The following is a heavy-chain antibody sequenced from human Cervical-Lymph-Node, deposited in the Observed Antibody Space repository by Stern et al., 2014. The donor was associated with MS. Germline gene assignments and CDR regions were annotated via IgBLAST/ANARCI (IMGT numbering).Heavy chain of an antibody. Sequence: VQLVQSGAEVKKPGEFLKISCEASGYSFTSYWIGWVRQLPGKGLEWMGIIYPVNSYTRYSPSFQGQVTISADKSISTAYLLWSSLKASDSAMYYCARLQNDAFELWGQGTMVTVSS. V-gene: IGHV5-51*03. CDR2: IYPVNSYT. J-gene: IGHJ3*01. CDR1: GYSFTSYW. CDR3: ARLQNDAFEL.